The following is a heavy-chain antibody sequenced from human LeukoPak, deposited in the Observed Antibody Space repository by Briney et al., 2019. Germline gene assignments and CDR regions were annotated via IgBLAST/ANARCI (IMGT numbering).Heavy chain of an antibody. D-gene: IGHD6-19*01. CDR3: AKELSGGWPFDY. CDR1: GFTFSSYA. Sequence: GRSLRLSCAASGFTFSSYAMHWVRQAPGKGLEWVAVISYDGSNKYYAGSVKGRFTISRDNSKNTMFLQMNSLRAEDTAVYYCAKELSGGWPFDYWGQGALVTVSS. J-gene: IGHJ4*02. CDR2: ISYDGSNK. V-gene: IGHV3-30-3*01.